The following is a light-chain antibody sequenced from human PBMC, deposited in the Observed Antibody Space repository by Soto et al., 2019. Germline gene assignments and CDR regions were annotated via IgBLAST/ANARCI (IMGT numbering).Light chain of an antibody. CDR2: NVH. V-gene: IGLV2-14*03. J-gene: IGLJ2*01. CDR3: SSYADSSTVV. CDR1: SSDVGGHNY. Sequence: QSALTQVASVSASPGQSITISCTGTSSDVGGHNYVSWYQQHPGKAPKLMIYNVHYRPSGVSNRFSGSKSGNTASLTISGLQADDEAYYYCSSYADSSTVVFGGGTKLTVL.